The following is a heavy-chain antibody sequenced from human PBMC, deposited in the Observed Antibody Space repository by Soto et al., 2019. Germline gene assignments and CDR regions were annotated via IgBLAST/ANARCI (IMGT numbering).Heavy chain of an antibody. J-gene: IGHJ4*02. D-gene: IGHD3-22*01. Sequence: QVQLVQSGAEVKKPGASVKVSCKASGYTFTNYGITWVRQAPGQGLEWMGWISGYNGNTRYAQRLQGRVTMTTDTXAXTGYVELRSLRSDDTAVYYCARVNAGESIHAGGYYSWGQGTLVTVSS. V-gene: IGHV1-18*01. CDR1: GYTFTNYG. CDR3: ARVNAGESIHAGGYYS. CDR2: ISGYNGNT.